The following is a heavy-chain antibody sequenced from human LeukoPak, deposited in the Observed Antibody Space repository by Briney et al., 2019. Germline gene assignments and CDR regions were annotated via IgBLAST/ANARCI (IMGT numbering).Heavy chain of an antibody. D-gene: IGHD6-19*01. CDR1: GYTFTSYG. Sequence: ASVKVSCKASGYTFTSYGISWVRQAPGQGLEWMGWISAYNGNTNYAQKLQGRVTMTTDTSTSTAYMELRSLRSEDTAVYYCARDQAYSSGWYSGAFDIWGQGTMVTVSS. V-gene: IGHV1-18*01. CDR3: ARDQAYSSGWYSGAFDI. CDR2: ISAYNGNT. J-gene: IGHJ3*02.